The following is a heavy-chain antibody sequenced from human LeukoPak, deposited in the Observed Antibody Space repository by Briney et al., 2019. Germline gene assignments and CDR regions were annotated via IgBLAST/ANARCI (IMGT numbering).Heavy chain of an antibody. CDR1: GFTFNTYT. CDR3: AKKGDDPPLRY. V-gene: IGHV3-21*01. J-gene: IGHJ4*02. CDR2: ITSSSSYI. Sequence: PGGSLRLSCAASGFTFNTYTMNWVRQAPGKGLEWVSFITSSSSYIYYADSMKGRFTISKDNAKNSLYLQMNSLRAEDTAVYYCAKKGDDPPLRYWGQGTLVTVSS.